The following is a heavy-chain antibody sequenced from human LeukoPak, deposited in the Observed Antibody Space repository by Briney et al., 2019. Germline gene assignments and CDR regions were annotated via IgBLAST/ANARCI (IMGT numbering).Heavy chain of an antibody. CDR2: MNPNSGNT. CDR1: GYTFTSYD. CDR3: ARARDHIVATNFDY. V-gene: IGHV1-8*03. D-gene: IGHD5-12*01. Sequence: ASVKVSCKASGYTFTSYDINWVRQATGQGLEWMGWMNPNSGNTGYAQKFLGRVTITRNTSISTAYMELSSLRAEDTAVYYCARARDHIVATNFDYWGQGTLVTVSS. J-gene: IGHJ4*02.